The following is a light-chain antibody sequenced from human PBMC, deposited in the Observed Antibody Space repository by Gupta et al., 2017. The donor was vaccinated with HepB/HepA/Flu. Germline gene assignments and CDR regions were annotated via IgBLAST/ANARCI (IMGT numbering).Light chain of an antibody. CDR2: WAS. Sequence: DIVMTQSPDSLAVSLGERATINCKSSQSVLYSSNNKNYLAWYQQKPGQPPKLLIYWASTRESGVPDRFSGSGSGTDFTLTISSLQAEDVAVYYCQQYYSPPHTFGQWTKLEIK. CDR3: QQYYSPPHT. V-gene: IGKV4-1*01. CDR1: QSVLYSSNNKNY. J-gene: IGKJ2*01.